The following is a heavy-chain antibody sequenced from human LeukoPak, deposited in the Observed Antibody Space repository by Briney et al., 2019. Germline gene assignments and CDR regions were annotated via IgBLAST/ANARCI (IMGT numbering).Heavy chain of an antibody. CDR3: ARASYDSSGYMRFDY. CDR2: INPNSGGT. CDR1: GYTFTGYY. V-gene: IGHV1-2*02. D-gene: IGHD3-22*01. Sequence: SVKVSCKASGYTFTGYYMHWVRQAPGQGLEWMGWINPNSGGTNYAQKFQGRVTMTRDTSISTAYMELSRLRSDDTAVYYCARASYDSSGYMRFDYWGQGTLVTVSS. J-gene: IGHJ4*02.